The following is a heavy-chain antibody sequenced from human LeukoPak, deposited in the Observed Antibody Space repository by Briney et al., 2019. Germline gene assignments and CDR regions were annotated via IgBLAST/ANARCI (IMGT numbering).Heavy chain of an antibody. D-gene: IGHD2-15*01. CDR1: GFIFSSYA. V-gene: IGHV3-21*04. CDR2: INSSSSYI. CDR3: AKAPVTSCRGAFCYPFDY. J-gene: IGHJ4*02. Sequence: GGSLRLSCAASGFIFSSYAMSWVRQAPGKGLEWVSSINSSSSYIYYADSVKGRFTISRDNAKNSLYLQMNSLRAEDAAVYYCAKAPVTSCRGAFCYPFDYWGQGTLVTVSS.